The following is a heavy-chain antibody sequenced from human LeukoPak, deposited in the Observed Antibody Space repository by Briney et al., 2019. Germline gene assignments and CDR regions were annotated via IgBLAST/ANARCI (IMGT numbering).Heavy chain of an antibody. CDR1: GYSFISYW. V-gene: IGHV5-51*01. D-gene: IGHD6-13*01. J-gene: IGHJ6*03. Sequence: KPGESLKISCKGSGYSFISYWIGWVRQMPGKGLGWMGIIYPGDSDTRYSPSFQGQVTISADKSISTAYLQWSSLKASDTAMYYCARPRIAAAGNVYYMDVWGKGTTVTVSS. CDR2: IYPGDSDT. CDR3: ARPRIAAAGNVYYMDV.